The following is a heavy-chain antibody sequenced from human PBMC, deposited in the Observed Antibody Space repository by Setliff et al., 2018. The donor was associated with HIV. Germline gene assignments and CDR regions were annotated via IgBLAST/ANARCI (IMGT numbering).Heavy chain of an antibody. CDR3: ALTLREIRGAPLGY. CDR2: IIPIFGTR. D-gene: IGHD3-10*01. CDR1: GGTFSSYG. Sequence: SVKVSCKASGGTFSSYGISWVRQAPGQGLAWIGGIIPIFGTRNYAQKFQGRVTITADELTSTAYMELSSLRSEDTAVYYRALTLREIRGAPLGYWGKGSQVTVSS. V-gene: IGHV1-69*13. J-gene: IGHJ4*02.